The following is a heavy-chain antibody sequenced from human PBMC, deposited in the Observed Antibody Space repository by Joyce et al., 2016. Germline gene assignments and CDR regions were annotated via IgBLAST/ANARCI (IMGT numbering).Heavy chain of an antibody. Sequence: QVQLQESGPGLVKPSQTLSLTCTVSGGSISSGDYYWSWIRQPPGKGLEWIGYIYYSGNTYYNPSLQSRVTISVDTSKNQFSLELTSVSAADTAVYYCARDWILASAFDYWGPGTMVTVSS. CDR1: GGSISSGDYY. V-gene: IGHV4-30-4*01. J-gene: IGHJ4*02. CDR3: ARDWILASAFDY. D-gene: IGHD3-3*01. CDR2: IYYSGNT.